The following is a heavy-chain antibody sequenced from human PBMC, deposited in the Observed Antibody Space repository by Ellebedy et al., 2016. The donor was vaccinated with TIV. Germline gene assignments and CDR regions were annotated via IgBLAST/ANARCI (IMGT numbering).Heavy chain of an antibody. CDR2: VSTGGST. Sequence: GESLKISCVPSGFTVESNYMSWVRQAPGKGLEWVSTVSTGGSTYYAYSVRGRFTISRDTSKNPLYLQINGLGGDDTAVYFCAGETFIDVDLKVWGVFDVWGQGTMVAVSS. CDR3: AGETFIDVDLKVWGVFDV. D-gene: IGHD2-15*01. V-gene: IGHV3-66*01. CDR1: GFTVESNY. J-gene: IGHJ3*01.